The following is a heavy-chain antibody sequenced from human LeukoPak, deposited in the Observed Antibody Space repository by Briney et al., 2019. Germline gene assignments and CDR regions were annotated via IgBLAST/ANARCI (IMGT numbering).Heavy chain of an antibody. V-gene: IGHV1-2*02. D-gene: IGHD5-12*01. J-gene: IGHJ4*02. CDR2: INPNSGGT. CDR3: ARVRSWGGYVRGFDY. CDR1: GYTFTGYY. Sequence: ASVKVSYKASGYTFTGYYMHWVRQAPGQGLEWMGWINPNSGGTNYAQKFQGRVTMTRDTSISTAYMELSRLRSDDAAVYYCARVRSWGGYVRGFDYWGQGTLVTVSS.